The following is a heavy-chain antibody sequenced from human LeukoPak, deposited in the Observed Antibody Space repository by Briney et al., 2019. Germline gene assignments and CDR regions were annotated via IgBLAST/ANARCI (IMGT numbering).Heavy chain of an antibody. D-gene: IGHD2-15*01. CDR3: AKRYCSGGSCSPQFDY. V-gene: IGHV3-23*01. J-gene: IGHJ4*02. Sequence: GGSLSLSCAASGFTFSSYSMNWVRQAPGKGLEWVSAISGSGGSTYYADSVKGRFTISRDNSKNTLYLQMNSLRAEDTAVYYCAKRYCSGGSCSPQFDYWGQGTLVTVSS. CDR1: GFTFSSYS. CDR2: ISGSGGST.